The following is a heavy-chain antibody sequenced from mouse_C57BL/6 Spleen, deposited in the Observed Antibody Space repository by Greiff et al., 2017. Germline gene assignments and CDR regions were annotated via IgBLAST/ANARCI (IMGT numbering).Heavy chain of an antibody. CDR2: IDPNSGGT. Sequence: QVQLQQSGAELVKPGASVKLSCKASGYTFTSYWMHWVKQRPGRGLEWIGRIDPNSGGTKYNEKFKSKATLTVDKPSSTAYMQLSSLASEDSAVYYCARWDTTVVARAMDYWGQGTSVTVSS. J-gene: IGHJ4*01. D-gene: IGHD1-1*01. CDR3: ARWDTTVVARAMDY. V-gene: IGHV1-72*01. CDR1: GYTFTSYW.